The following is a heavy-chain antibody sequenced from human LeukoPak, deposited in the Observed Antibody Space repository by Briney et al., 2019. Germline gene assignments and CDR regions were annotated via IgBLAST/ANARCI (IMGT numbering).Heavy chain of an antibody. Sequence: GGSLRLSCAAFGVTFSSYWMHWVRQAPGKGLVWVSRINGDGSSTSYADSVKGRFTISRDNAKNTLYLQMNSLRAEDTAVYHCAKNWGSDYWGQGTLVTVSS. D-gene: IGHD7-27*01. CDR1: GVTFSSYW. CDR2: INGDGSST. CDR3: AKNWGSDY. J-gene: IGHJ4*02. V-gene: IGHV3-74*01.